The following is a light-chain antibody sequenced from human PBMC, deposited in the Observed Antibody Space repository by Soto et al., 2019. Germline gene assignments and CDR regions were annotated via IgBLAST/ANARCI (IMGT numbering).Light chain of an antibody. CDR3: QQYYNTPIT. CDR1: QSVLYSSNNKNY. Sequence: DIVMTQSPDSLAVSLGERATINCKPSQSVLYSSNNKNYSAWYQQKPGQPPKLLIYWASTRASGVPDRFSGSGSGTDFTLTISSLQAEDVAVYYCQQYYNTPITFGQGTRLEIK. CDR2: WAS. V-gene: IGKV4-1*01. J-gene: IGKJ5*01.